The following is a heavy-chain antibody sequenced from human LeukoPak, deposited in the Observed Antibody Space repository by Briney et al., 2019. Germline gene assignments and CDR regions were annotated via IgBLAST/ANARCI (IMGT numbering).Heavy chain of an antibody. CDR1: GFTFSSYA. J-gene: IGHJ4*02. V-gene: IGHV3-74*01. D-gene: IGHD4-11*01. Sequence: PGGSLRLSCAASGFTFSSYAMSWVRQAPGKGLEWVSGRGGSGATFADSARVRFTVSRANAKNTLYLQMNSLRVEDTAVYYCARDDYNRLWGQGTLVTVSS. CDR3: ARDDYNRL. CDR2: RGGSGA.